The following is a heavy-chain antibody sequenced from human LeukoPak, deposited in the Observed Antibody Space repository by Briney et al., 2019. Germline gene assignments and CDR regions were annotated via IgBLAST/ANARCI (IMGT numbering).Heavy chain of an antibody. CDR2: ISGSGGST. J-gene: IGHJ4*02. CDR1: GFTLSSYG. V-gene: IGHV3-23*01. CDR3: AKGATYYYDSSGYYYFDY. D-gene: IGHD3-22*01. Sequence: GGTLRLSCAASGFTLSSYGMSWVRQAPGKGLEWVSAISGSGGSTYYADSVKGRFTISRDNSKNTLYLQMNSLRAEDTAVYYCAKGATYYYDSSGYYYFDYWGQGTLVTVSS.